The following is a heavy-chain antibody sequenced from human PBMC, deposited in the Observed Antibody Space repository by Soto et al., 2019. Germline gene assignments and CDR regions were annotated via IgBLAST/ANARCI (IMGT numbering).Heavy chain of an antibody. D-gene: IGHD4-17*01. CDR1: GFTFSRYG. CDR3: ARDRGFTVTYFDY. J-gene: IGHJ4*02. V-gene: IGHV3-33*01. CDR2: IWYDGSNK. Sequence: VQLVESGGGVVQPGRSLRLSCAASGFTFSRYGMHWVRQAPGKGLERVAVIWYDGSNKYYADSVKGRFTISRDNSKNTLYLQMNSLRAEDTAVYYCARDRGFTVTYFDYWGQGTLVTVSS.